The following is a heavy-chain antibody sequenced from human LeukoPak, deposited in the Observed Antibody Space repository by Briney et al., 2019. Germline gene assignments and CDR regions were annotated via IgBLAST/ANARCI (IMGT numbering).Heavy chain of an antibody. D-gene: IGHD2/OR15-2a*01. CDR2: IYYSGST. CDR3: AGHHPRNTVDF. Sequence: PPETLSLTCTVSGGSISSYFWSWIRQPPGKGPEWIGYIYYSGSTNYNPSLKSRVTISVDTSKNQFSLKLSSVTAADTAVYYCAGHHPRNTVDFWGQGTLVTVSS. V-gene: IGHV4-59*08. CDR1: GGSISSYF. J-gene: IGHJ4*02.